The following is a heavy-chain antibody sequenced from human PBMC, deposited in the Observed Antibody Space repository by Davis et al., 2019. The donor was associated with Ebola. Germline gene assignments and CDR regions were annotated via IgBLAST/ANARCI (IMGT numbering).Heavy chain of an antibody. V-gene: IGHV4-39*01. CDR3: ARPVVSWNHYYFDY. CDR2: IYYSGST. Sequence: MPSETLSLTCTVSGGSISSSSYYWGWIRQPPGKGLEWIGSIYYSGSTYYNPSLKSRVTISVDTSKNQFSLRLRSVTAADTAVYYCARPVVSWNHYYFDYWGQGTLVTVSS. D-gene: IGHD1-14*01. J-gene: IGHJ4*02. CDR1: GGSISSSSYY.